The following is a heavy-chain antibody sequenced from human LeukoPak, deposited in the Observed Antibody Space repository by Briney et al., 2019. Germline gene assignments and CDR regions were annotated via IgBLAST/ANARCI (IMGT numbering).Heavy chain of an antibody. J-gene: IGHJ4*02. CDR1: GFTFSSYA. CDR3: ARGATKYYFDY. V-gene: IGHV3-30-3*01. D-gene: IGHD5-24*01. Sequence: PGGSLRLSCAASGFTFSSYAMHWVRQAPGKGLEWVVVISYDGSNKYYADSVKGRFTISRDNSKNTLYLQMNSLRAEDTAVYYCARGATKYYFDYWGQGTLVTVSS. CDR2: ISYDGSNK.